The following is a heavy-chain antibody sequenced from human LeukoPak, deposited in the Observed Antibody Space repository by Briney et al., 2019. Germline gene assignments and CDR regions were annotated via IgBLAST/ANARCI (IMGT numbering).Heavy chain of an antibody. Sequence: GGSLRLSCAASGFTFSSYSMNWVRQAPGKGLEWVSSISSSSSYIYYADSVKGRFTISRDNAKNSLYLQMNSLRAEDTAVYYCARASSGYDMLGYWGQGTLVTVSS. CDR1: GFTFSSYS. CDR3: ARASSGYDMLGY. J-gene: IGHJ4*02. CDR2: ISSSSSYI. V-gene: IGHV3-21*01. D-gene: IGHD5-12*01.